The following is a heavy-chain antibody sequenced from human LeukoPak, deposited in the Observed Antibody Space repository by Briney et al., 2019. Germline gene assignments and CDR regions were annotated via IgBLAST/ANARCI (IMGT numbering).Heavy chain of an antibody. D-gene: IGHD2-15*01. CDR1: GFTFSSYA. J-gene: IGHJ3*02. CDR3: ARHEDIVVVVAATDAFDI. V-gene: IGHV3-23*01. Sequence: PGGSLRLSCAASGFTFSSYAMSWVRQAPGNGLEWVSAISGSGGSTYYADSVKGRFTISRDNSKNTLYLQMNSLRAEDTAVYYCARHEDIVVVVAATDAFDIWGQGTMVTVSS. CDR2: ISGSGGST.